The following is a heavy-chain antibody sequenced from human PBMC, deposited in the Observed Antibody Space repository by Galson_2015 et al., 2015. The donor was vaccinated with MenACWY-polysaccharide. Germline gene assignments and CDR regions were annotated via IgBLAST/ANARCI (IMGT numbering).Heavy chain of an antibody. CDR1: GFTFSDYY. Sequence: SLRLSCAPSGFTFSDYYMHWIRQAPGKGLEWVSYISSSGTTIYYADSVKGRFIISRDNAKNSLHLQMNSLTAEDTAVYYCARDPRGARSSYFDYWGQGSLVTVSS. CDR2: ISSSGTTI. V-gene: IGHV3-11*01. J-gene: IGHJ4*02. D-gene: IGHD3-10*01. CDR3: ARDPRGARSSYFDY.